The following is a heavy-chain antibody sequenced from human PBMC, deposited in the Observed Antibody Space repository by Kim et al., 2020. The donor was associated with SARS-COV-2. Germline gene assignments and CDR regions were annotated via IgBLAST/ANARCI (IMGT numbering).Heavy chain of an antibody. Sequence: NPSLNSRVTISVDTAKNQFSLKLSSVTAADTAVYYCARVRSYAHWYFDLWGRGTLVTVSS. CDR3: ARVRSYAHWYFDL. V-gene: IGHV4-34*01. J-gene: IGHJ2*01.